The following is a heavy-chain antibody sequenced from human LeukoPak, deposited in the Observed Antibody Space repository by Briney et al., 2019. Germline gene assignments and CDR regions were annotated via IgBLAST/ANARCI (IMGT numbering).Heavy chain of an antibody. CDR2: ISSSSTSI. D-gene: IGHD1-26*01. Sequence: GGSLRLSFVGSGVTFSSYSMNWVRQAPGKGLEWVSYISSSSTSIYYADSVRGRFTIARDNAKNSLSLQMNSLRAEDTAVYYCASGSMDYWGQGTLVTVSS. CDR3: ASGSMDY. CDR1: GVTFSSYS. J-gene: IGHJ4*02. V-gene: IGHV3-48*04.